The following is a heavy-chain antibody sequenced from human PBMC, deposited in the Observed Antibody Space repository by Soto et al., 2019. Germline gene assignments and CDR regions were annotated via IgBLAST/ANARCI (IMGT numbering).Heavy chain of an antibody. V-gene: IGHV4-61*08. Sequence: SETLSLTCTVSGGSISSGDYYWNWLRPHPGKGLEWMGYIYYSGSTNYNPSLKSRVTISVDTSKNQFSLKLSSVTAADTAVYYCARGVVLWSTYYYYYYMDVWGKGTTVTVSS. J-gene: IGHJ6*03. CDR1: GGSISSGDYY. D-gene: IGHD3-10*01. CDR3: ARGVVLWSTYYYYYYMDV. CDR2: IYYSGST.